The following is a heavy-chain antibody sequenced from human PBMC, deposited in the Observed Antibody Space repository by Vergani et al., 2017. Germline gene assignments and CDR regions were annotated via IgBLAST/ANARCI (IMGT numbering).Heavy chain of an antibody. CDR2: IRYGGTDK. D-gene: IGHD3-10*01. CDR3: AKDGLAYCSGSWYY. CDR1: GFNFNSYG. Sequence: QVHLVESGGGVVQPGGSLRLSCAASGFNFNSYGMHWIRQAPGKGLEWVTFIRYGGTDKYYADSVKGRFTISRDNSKNTVYLQMNNLRSGDTAVYYCAKDGLAYCSGSWYYGGQGTLVTVSS. J-gene: IGHJ4*02. V-gene: IGHV3-30*02.